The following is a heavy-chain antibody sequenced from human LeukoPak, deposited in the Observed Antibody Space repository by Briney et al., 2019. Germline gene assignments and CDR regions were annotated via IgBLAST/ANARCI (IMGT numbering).Heavy chain of an antibody. J-gene: IGHJ4*02. D-gene: IGHD6-19*01. CDR1: GYTFTSYA. V-gene: IGHV7-4-1*02. Sequence: ASVKVSCKASGYTFTSYAMSWVRQAPGQGLEWMGWINTNTGNPTYAQGFTGRFVFSLDTSVSTAYLQISSPKAEDTAVYYCARGSFAVAGRGGFDYWGQGTLVTVSS. CDR3: ARGSFAVAGRGGFDY. CDR2: INTNTGNP.